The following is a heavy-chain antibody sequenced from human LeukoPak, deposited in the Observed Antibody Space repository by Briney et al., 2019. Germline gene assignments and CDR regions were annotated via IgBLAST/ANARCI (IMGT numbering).Heavy chain of an antibody. CDR3: VKDLSYYDGSGYYRRFDS. D-gene: IGHD3-22*01. CDR2: INHSGGYTT. J-gene: IGHJ4*02. CDR1: GFTFSSNT. V-gene: IGHV3-23*01. Sequence: GGSLRLSCAASGFTFSSNTMSWVRPAPGKGVEWVSAINHSGGYTTYYADSVKGRFTISRDNSRNTLYQQMSSLGAEDTAVYYCVKDLSYYDGSGYYRRFDSWGQGTLVTVS.